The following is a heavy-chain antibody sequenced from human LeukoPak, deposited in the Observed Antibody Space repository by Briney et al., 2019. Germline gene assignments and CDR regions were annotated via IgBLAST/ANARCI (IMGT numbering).Heavy chain of an antibody. CDR3: VRGCWPLDF. Sequence: GGSLRLSCAVSGFTFSDRWMSWVRQTPGKGLEWVATIKEDGSEKYYVDSVKGRFTISRDNAKNSLSLEMNRLRADDTAVYYCVRGCWPLDFWGQGTLVIVSS. V-gene: IGHV3-7*01. CDR2: IKEDGSEK. CDR1: GFTFSDRW. J-gene: IGHJ4*02.